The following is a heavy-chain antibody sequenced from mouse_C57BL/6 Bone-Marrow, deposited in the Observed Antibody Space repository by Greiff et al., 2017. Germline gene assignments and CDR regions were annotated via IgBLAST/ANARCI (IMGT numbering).Heavy chain of an antibody. J-gene: IGHJ3*01. CDR2: IDPNSGGT. CDR1: GYTFTSYW. V-gene: IGHV1-72*01. Sequence: VQLQQPGAELVKPGASVKLSCKASGYTFTSYWMHWVKQRPGRGLEWIGRIDPNSGGTKYSETFKSKATLTVDKPSSTAYMQLSSLPSEDSAVYYCARDYYGSSSGWFAYWGQGTLVTVSA. CDR3: ARDYYGSSSGWFAY. D-gene: IGHD1-1*01.